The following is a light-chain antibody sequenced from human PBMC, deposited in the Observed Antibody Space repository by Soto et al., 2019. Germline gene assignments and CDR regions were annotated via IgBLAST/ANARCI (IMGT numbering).Light chain of an antibody. CDR3: QKYNNAPRT. Sequence: DIPMTQSPSSLSASVGDTVTITCRASQGISNYLAWYQQKPGQVPNLLIYAASTLQSGGPSRFSGSGPGTDCTLTISSLRPEYVATYYCQKYNNAPRTFGQGTKVEI. J-gene: IGKJ1*01. CDR2: AAS. V-gene: IGKV1-27*01. CDR1: QGISNY.